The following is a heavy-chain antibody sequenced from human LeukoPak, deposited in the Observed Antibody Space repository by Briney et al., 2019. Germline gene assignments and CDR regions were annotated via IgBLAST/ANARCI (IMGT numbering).Heavy chain of an antibody. Sequence: SQTLSLTCTVSGGSISSGGYYWSWIRQHPGKGLEWIGYIYYSGSTYYNPPLKSRVTISVDTSKNQFSLKLSSVTAADTAVYYCARGKAAAGTGNWFDPWGQGTLVTVSS. J-gene: IGHJ5*02. CDR1: GGSISSGGYY. D-gene: IGHD6-13*01. V-gene: IGHV4-31*03. CDR3: ARGKAAAGTGNWFDP. CDR2: IYYSGST.